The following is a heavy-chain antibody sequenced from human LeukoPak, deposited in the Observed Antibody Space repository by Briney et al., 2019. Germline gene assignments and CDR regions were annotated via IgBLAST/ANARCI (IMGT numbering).Heavy chain of an antibody. CDR1: GFTFSSYG. J-gene: IGHJ4*02. CDR2: ISYDGSNK. Sequence: PGGSLRLSCAASGFTFSSYGMHWVRQAPGKGLEGVAVISYDGSNKYYADSVKGRFTISRDNSKNTLYLQMNSLRAEDTAVYYCARRSGSGWYIDYWGQGTLVTVSS. V-gene: IGHV3-30*03. D-gene: IGHD6-19*01. CDR3: ARRSGSGWYIDY.